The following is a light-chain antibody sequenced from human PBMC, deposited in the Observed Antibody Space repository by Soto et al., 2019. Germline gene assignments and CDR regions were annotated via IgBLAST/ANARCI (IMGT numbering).Light chain of an antibody. V-gene: IGKV3-11*01. J-gene: IGKJ4*01. Sequence: PGERATLSCRASQSVTTFLAWYQQKPGQAPRLLIYDASKRATGIPARFSGSGSGTDFTLTISSLEPEDFAVYYCQQRTNGPLTFGGGTKGEIK. CDR2: DAS. CDR1: QSVTTF. CDR3: QQRTNGPLT.